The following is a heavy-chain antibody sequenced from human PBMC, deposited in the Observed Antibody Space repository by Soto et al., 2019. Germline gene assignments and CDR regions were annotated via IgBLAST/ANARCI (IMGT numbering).Heavy chain of an antibody. CDR3: AADGGSYKLDY. D-gene: IGHD1-26*01. CDR1: GFTFTSSA. CDR2: IVVGSGNT. J-gene: IGHJ4*02. Sequence: GASVKVSCKDSGFTFTSSAVQWVRQARGQRLEWIGWIVVGSGNTNYAQKFQERVTITKDMSTSTAYMELSSLRSEDTAVYYCAADGGSYKLDYWGQGTLVTVSS. V-gene: IGHV1-58*01.